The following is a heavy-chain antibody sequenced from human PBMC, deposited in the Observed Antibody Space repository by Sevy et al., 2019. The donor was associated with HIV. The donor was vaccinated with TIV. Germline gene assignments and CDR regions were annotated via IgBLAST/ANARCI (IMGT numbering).Heavy chain of an antibody. J-gene: IGHJ4*02. CDR2: LSFGCGEI. V-gene: IGHV3-23*01. Sequence: GGSLRLSCAASGFTFSKYSMSWVRQPPGKGLEWVSTLSFGCGEINYADSVKGRFNISRDNSKSSVYRQMNNLRPEDTAVYYCAREGCTKPHDYWGQGTLVTVSS. CDR1: GFTFSKYS. CDR3: AREGCTKPHDY. D-gene: IGHD2-8*01.